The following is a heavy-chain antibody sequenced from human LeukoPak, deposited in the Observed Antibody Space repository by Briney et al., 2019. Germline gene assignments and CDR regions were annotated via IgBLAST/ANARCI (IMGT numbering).Heavy chain of an antibody. J-gene: IGHJ3*02. CDR1: GFSFSAYW. Sequence: GESLRLSCAASGFSFSAYWMTWVSQAPGKGVEWVANIKQDGSEKYYVDSVKGRFTISRDNAKNSLYLQMNSLRAEDMALYYCAKGSGYYYDSSGYYWNNAFDIWGQGTMVTVSS. CDR2: IKQDGSEK. V-gene: IGHV3-7*03. CDR3: AKGSGYYYDSSGYYWNNAFDI. D-gene: IGHD3-22*01.